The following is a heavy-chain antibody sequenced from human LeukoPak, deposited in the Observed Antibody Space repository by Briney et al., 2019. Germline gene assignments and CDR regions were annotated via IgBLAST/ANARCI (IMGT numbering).Heavy chain of an antibody. D-gene: IGHD5-18*01. CDR2: ISYDGSNK. J-gene: IGHJ4*02. V-gene: IGHV3-30-3*01. Sequence: GGSLRLSCAASGFTFSSYAMHWVRQAPGKGLEWVAVISYDGSNKYYVDSVKGRFTISRDNSKNTLYLQMNSLRAEDTAVYYCARSPRYSYGFFDYWGQGTLVTVSS. CDR3: ARSPRYSYGFFDY. CDR1: GFTFSSYA.